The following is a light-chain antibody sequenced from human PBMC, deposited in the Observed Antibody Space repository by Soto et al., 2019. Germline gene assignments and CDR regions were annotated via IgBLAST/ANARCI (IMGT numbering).Light chain of an antibody. Sequence: PGERATLSCRASRSIATRYLAWYQQKPGQAPRLLIYAASTRATGIPDRFSGSGSATAFNSTISRLEPEEFAVYYCQQYRSSSPYTFGPGTKVEIK. CDR1: RSIATRY. CDR3: QQYRSSSPYT. V-gene: IGKV3-20*01. J-gene: IGKJ2*01. CDR2: AAS.